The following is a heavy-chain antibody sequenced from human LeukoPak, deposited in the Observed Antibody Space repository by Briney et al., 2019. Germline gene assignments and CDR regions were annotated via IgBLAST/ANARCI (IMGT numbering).Heavy chain of an antibody. J-gene: IGHJ4*02. CDR1: GGSISAYY. V-gene: IGHV4-4*09. D-gene: IGHD1-26*01. Sequence: PSETLSLTCTVSGGSISAYYWNWIRQPPGKGLEWIGYIYSSGSPNYNPSLKSRVTISVDTSRNQFSLRLSSMTAAGTAVYYCARRLGTYFDYWGQGALVTVSS. CDR2: IYSSGSP. CDR3: ARRLGTYFDY.